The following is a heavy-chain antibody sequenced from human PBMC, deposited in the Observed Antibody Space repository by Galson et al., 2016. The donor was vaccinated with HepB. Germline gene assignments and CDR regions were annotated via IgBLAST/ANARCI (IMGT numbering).Heavy chain of an antibody. D-gene: IGHD1-26*01. CDR2: IRPGGSST. V-gene: IGHV3-23*01. CDR1: GFTFSSYG. CDR3: TTVPVGDYYYFMDV. Sequence: SLRLSCAAFGFTFSSYGMSWVRQAPGKGLEWVSAIRPGGSSTFYADSVKGRFTISRDDSTDTLYLRMNSLRAEDTAVYYCTTVPVGDYYYFMDVWGKGTTVTVSS. J-gene: IGHJ6*03.